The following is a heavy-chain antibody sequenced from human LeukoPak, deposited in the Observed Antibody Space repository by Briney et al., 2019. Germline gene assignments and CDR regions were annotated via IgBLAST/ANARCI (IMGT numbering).Heavy chain of an antibody. J-gene: IGHJ5*02. CDR3: AGGRFGLDWLDP. V-gene: IGHV3-21*01. CDR1: GFTFSSYS. D-gene: IGHD3-10*01. Sequence: GGSLRLSCAASGFTFSSYSMNWVRQAPGKGLEWVSSISSSSSSYIYYADSVKGRFTISRDNAKNSLYLQMNSLRAEDTAVYYCAGGRFGLDWLDPWGQGTLVTVSS. CDR2: ISSSSSSYI.